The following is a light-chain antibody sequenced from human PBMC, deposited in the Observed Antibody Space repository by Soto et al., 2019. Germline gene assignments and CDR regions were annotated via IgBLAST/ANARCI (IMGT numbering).Light chain of an antibody. CDR3: QQYGSSPPIT. CDR1: QTVSSNY. J-gene: IGKJ5*01. Sequence: EIVLTQSPDTLSLSPGEGAALSCRASQTVSSNYLAWCQQRPGQAPRLLIYGASSRATGIPDRFSGSGSGTDFTLTISRLEPEDFAVYCCQQYGSSPPITFGQGTRLEIK. CDR2: GAS. V-gene: IGKV3-20*01.